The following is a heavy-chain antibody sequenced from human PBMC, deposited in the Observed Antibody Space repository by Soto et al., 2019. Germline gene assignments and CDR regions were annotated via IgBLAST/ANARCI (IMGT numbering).Heavy chain of an antibody. CDR1: GYTFTSYG. V-gene: IGHV1-18*01. CDR3: ARDESKWLVKWDYYGMDV. Sequence: ASVKVSCKASGYTFTSYGISWVRQAPGQGLEWMGWISAYNGNTNYAQKLQGRVTMTTDPSTSTAYMELRSLRSDDTAVYYCARDESKWLVKWDYYGMDVWGQGTTVTVSS. D-gene: IGHD6-19*01. CDR2: ISAYNGNT. J-gene: IGHJ6*02.